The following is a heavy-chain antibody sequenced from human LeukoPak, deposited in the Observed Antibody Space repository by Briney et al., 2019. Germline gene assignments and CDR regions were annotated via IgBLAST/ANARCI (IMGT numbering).Heavy chain of an antibody. CDR3: ARVLMVRGVIITSVRAFDI. CDR2: IYYSGST. D-gene: IGHD3-10*01. CDR1: GGSISSYY. Sequence: PSETLSLTCTVSGGSISSYYWSWIRQPPGKGLEWIGYIYYSGSTNYNPSLKSRVTISVDTSKNQFSLKLSSVTAADTAVYYCARVLMVRGVIITSVRAFDIWAKGQWSPSLQ. J-gene: IGHJ3*02. V-gene: IGHV4-59*01.